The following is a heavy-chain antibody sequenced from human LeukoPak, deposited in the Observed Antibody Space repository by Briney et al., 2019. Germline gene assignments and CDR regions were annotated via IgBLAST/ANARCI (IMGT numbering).Heavy chain of an antibody. D-gene: IGHD6-19*01. CDR3: ARDRFIAVAGDFDY. J-gene: IGHJ4*02. V-gene: IGHV1-2*02. CDR2: INPNSGGT. CDR1: GYTFTGYY. Sequence: ASVKVSCKASGYTFTGYYMHWVRQAPRQGLEWMGWINPNSGGTNYAQKFQGRVTMTRDTSISTAYMELSRLRSDDTAVYHCARDRFIAVAGDFDYWGQGTLVTVSS.